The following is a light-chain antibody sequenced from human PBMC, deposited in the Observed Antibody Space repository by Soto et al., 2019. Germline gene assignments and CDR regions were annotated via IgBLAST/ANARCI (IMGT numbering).Light chain of an antibody. CDR3: QQYNRT. CDR1: QSISSW. CDR2: KAS. V-gene: IGKV1-5*03. Sequence: DIQMTQSPSTLSASVGDRVTITCRASQSISSWLAWYQQKPGKAPKLLIYKASSLESGVPSRFSGSGSGTEFTLTISSLQADDVATYYCQQYNRTFGQGTKVEIK. J-gene: IGKJ1*01.